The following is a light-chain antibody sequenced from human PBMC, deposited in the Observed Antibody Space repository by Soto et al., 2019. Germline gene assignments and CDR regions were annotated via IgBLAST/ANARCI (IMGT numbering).Light chain of an antibody. Sequence: QSVLTQPASVSGSPGQSITISCTGTSSDVGNYNLVSWYQQHPGKAPKLMIYEGSKRPSGVSNRFSGSKSGNTASLTISGLQAEDEADYYCCSYAGSRIYVFGTGTKVTVL. J-gene: IGLJ1*01. CDR1: SSDVGNYNL. CDR2: EGS. V-gene: IGLV2-23*01. CDR3: CSYAGSRIYV.